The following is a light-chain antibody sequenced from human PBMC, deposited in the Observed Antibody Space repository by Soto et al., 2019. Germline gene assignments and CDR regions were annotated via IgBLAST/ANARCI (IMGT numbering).Light chain of an antibody. Sequence: DIVLTQSPATLSLSPGERATLSCRASQSVSNYLAWYQQKPGQAPRLLISDTSNRATGIPARFSGSGSGTDFTLTISRLEPEDVAVYYCQQRSKCPPTFGQGTKVEIK. CDR1: QSVSNY. CDR3: QQRSKCPPT. J-gene: IGKJ2*01. CDR2: DTS. V-gene: IGKV3-11*01.